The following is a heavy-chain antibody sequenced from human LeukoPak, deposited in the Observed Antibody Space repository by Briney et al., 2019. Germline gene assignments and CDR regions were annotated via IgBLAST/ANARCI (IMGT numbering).Heavy chain of an antibody. CDR1: GFTFSSYG. D-gene: IGHD3-10*01. Sequence: GGSLRLSCAASGFTFSSYGMHWVRQAPGKGLEWVAVISYDGSNRYYADSVKGRFTISRDNSKNTLYLQMNSLRAGDTAVYYCAKDSGSGSHIGYKFDYWGQGTLVTVSS. V-gene: IGHV3-30*18. CDR3: AKDSGSGSHIGYKFDY. CDR2: ISYDGSNR. J-gene: IGHJ4*02.